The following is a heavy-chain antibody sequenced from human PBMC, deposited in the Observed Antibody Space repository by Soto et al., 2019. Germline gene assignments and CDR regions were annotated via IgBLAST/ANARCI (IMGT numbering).Heavy chain of an antibody. CDR2: ISGSGGST. V-gene: IGHV3-23*01. D-gene: IGHD3-22*01. CDR3: AKSAGAPTHPIPGAYYYDSSGSYFDY. CDR1: GFTFSSYA. Sequence: GGSLRLSCAASGFTFSSYAMSWVRQAPGKGLEWVSAISGSGGSTYYADSVKGRFTISRDNSKNTLYLQMNSLRAEDTAVYYCAKSAGAPTHPIPGAYYYDSSGSYFDYWGQGTLVTVSS. J-gene: IGHJ4*02.